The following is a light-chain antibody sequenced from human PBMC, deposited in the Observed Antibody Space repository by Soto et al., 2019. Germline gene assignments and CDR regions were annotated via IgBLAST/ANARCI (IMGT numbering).Light chain of an antibody. J-gene: IGKJ2*01. V-gene: IGKV3-20*01. CDR1: QSVGSNY. Sequence: EIVLTQSPGTLSLSPGERATLSCRASQSVGSNYLAWYQQKPGQAPRLLIYGASSGATGIPDRFSGSGSGTDFTLTISRLEPEDFAVCYCQQYGSSLYTFGQGTKLEIK. CDR2: GAS. CDR3: QQYGSSLYT.